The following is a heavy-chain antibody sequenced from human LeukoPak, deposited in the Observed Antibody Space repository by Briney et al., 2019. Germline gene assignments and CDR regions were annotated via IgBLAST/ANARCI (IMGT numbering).Heavy chain of an antibody. CDR1: GFTFSSYG. V-gene: IGHV3-33*01. D-gene: IGHD2-21*01. J-gene: IGHJ4*02. Sequence: GRSLRLSCAASGFTFSSYGMHWVRQAPGKGLEWVAFIRYDGSNKYYADSVKGRFTISRDNSKNTLYLQMNSLRAEDTAVYSCARDLGWGQPPIFMDYWGQGTLVTVSS. CDR3: ARDLGWGQPPIFMDY. CDR2: IRYDGSNK.